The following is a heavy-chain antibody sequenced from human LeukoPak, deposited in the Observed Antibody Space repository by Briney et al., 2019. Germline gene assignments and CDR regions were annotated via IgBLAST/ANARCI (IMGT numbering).Heavy chain of an antibody. J-gene: IGHJ6*02. CDR1: GYTFTSYA. CDR2: INTNTGNP. CDR3: ARLDSSGYYYYHYGMDV. Sequence: APVKVSCKASGYTFTSYAMNWVRQAPGQGLEWMGWINTNTGNPTYAQGFTGRFVFSLDTSVSTAYLQISSLKAEDTAVYYCARLDSSGYYYYHYGMDVWGQGTTVTVSS. D-gene: IGHD3-22*01. V-gene: IGHV7-4-1*02.